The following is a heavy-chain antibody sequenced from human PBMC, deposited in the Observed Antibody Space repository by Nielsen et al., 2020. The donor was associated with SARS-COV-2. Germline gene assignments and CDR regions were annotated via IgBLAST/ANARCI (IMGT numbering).Heavy chain of an antibody. D-gene: IGHD6-6*01. CDR3: ARDPPRSIAARPPNTDY. J-gene: IGHJ4*02. CDR2: INPNSGGT. Sequence: ASVKVSCKASGYTFTGYYMHWVRQAPGQGLEWMGRINPNSGGTNYAQKFQGRVTMTRDTSISTAYMELSRLRSDDTAVYYCARDPPRSIAARPPNTDYWGQGTLVTASS. V-gene: IGHV1-2*06. CDR1: GYTFTGYY.